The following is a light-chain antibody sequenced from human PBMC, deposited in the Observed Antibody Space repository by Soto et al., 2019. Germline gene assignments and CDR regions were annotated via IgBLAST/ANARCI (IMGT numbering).Light chain of an antibody. CDR1: SSDVGGYNY. CDR2: DVS. CDR3: CSYAGSYTFYV. V-gene: IGLV2-11*01. J-gene: IGLJ1*01. Sequence: QSALTQPRSVSGSPGQSVTISCTGTSSDVGGYNYVSWYQHHPGKAPKLMIYDVSKRPSGVPDRFSGAKSGNTASLTLSGLQASDDADYYCCSYAGSYTFYVFGTGTKLTVL.